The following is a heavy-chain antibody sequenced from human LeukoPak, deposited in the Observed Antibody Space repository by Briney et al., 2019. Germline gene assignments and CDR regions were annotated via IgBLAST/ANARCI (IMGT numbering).Heavy chain of an antibody. D-gene: IGHD3-9*01. J-gene: IGHJ5*02. V-gene: IGHV4-59*11. CDR1: GGSISSHY. Sequence: PSETLSLTCTVSGGSISSHYWSWIRQPPGKGLEWIGYIYYSGSTNYNPSLKSRVTISVDTSKNQFSLKLSSVTAADTAVYYCARSYYDILTGYLNWFDPWGQGTLDTVSS. CDR2: IYYSGST. CDR3: ARSYYDILTGYLNWFDP.